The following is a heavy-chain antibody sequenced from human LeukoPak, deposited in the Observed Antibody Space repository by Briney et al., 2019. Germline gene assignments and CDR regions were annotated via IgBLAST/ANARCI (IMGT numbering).Heavy chain of an antibody. D-gene: IGHD3-10*01. V-gene: IGHV4-34*01. CDR2: INHSGST. Sequence: KPSETLSLTCAVYGGSFSGYYWSWIRQPPGKGLEWIGEINHSGSTNYNPSLKSRVTISVDTSKNQFSLKLSSVTAADTAVYYCAGATGYYYGSGSYYNKRVYYFDYWGQGTLVTVSS. J-gene: IGHJ4*02. CDR1: GGSFSGYY. CDR3: AGATGYYYGSGSYYNKRVYYFDY.